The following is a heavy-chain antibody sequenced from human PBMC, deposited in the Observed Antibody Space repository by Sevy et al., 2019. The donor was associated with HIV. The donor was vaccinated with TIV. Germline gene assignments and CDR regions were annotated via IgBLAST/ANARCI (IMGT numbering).Heavy chain of an antibody. CDR2: IDQDGSDK. J-gene: IGHJ3*02. V-gene: IGHV3-7*01. CDR3: ARAGGWGNINHSNQILDI. Sequence: GGSLRLSCAASEFIFTGYWMNCVRQAPGKGLEWVANIDQDGSDKRYVDSVRGRFTISRDNANNFLYLQMSSLRADDTAVYYCARAGGWGNINHSNQILDIWGHGTKVTVSS. CDR1: EFIFTGYW. D-gene: IGHD3-16*01.